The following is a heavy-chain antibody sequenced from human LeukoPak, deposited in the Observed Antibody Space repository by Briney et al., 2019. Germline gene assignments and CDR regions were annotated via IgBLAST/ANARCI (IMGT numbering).Heavy chain of an antibody. CDR1: GYTFTSYG. Sequence: GASVKVSCKASGYTFTSYGISWVRQAPGQGLEWMGWISAYNGNTNYTQKLQGRVTMTTDTSTSTAYMELRSLRSDDTAVYYCARAHVGYCSSTSCPREDYWGQGTLVTVSS. V-gene: IGHV1-18*01. CDR3: ARAHVGYCSSTSCPREDY. J-gene: IGHJ4*02. CDR2: ISAYNGNT. D-gene: IGHD2-2*01.